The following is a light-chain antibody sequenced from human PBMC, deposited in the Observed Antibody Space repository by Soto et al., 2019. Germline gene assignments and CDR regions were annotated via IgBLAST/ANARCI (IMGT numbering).Light chain of an antibody. V-gene: IGLV1-44*01. Sequence: HSVVTQPPSASGTPGQRVTFSCSGSSSDIGGNTVSWFQHLPRTAPKLLIFSNSQRPSWVPDRFSGAKSGTSASLAISGLQSEDEANYYCATWDDGLSAYVYGTGTKVNVL. CDR2: SNS. J-gene: IGLJ1*01. CDR3: ATWDDGLSAYV. CDR1: SSDIGGNT.